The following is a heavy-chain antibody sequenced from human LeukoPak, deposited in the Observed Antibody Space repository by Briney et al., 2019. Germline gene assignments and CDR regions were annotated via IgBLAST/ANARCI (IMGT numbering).Heavy chain of an antibody. J-gene: IGHJ6*02. V-gene: IGHV4-39*07. CDR1: GGSISRSNYY. CDR2: MYFGWST. Sequence: SETLSLTCTVSGGSISRSNYYWGWIRQPPGKGLEWVGSMYFGWSTHYNPSLKSRVTISEDTSKNQFSLKLSSVTAADTAVYYCARALKAHPSHYYYYGMDVWGQGTTVTVSS. CDR3: ARALKAHPSHYYYYGMDV.